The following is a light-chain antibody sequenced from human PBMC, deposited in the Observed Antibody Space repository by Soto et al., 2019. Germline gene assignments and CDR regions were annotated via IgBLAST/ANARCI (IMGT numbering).Light chain of an antibody. CDR2: DAS. Sequence: EIVLIQSPATLSLSPGERATLSCRASQSVSSYLAWYQQKPGQAPRLLIYDASIRATGVPARFSGSGSGTDFTLTISTLEPEDFALYYCQQRSNWPPITFGQGTRLEIK. V-gene: IGKV3-11*01. CDR3: QQRSNWPPIT. CDR1: QSVSSY. J-gene: IGKJ5*01.